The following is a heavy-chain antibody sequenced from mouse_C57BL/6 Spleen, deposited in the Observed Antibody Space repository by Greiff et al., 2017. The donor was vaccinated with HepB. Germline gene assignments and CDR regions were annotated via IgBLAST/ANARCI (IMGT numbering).Heavy chain of an antibody. CDR2: ISSGSSTI. D-gene: IGHD2-3*01. CDR1: GFTFSDYG. J-gene: IGHJ3*01. V-gene: IGHV5-17*01. Sequence: EVKLVESGGGLVKPGGSLKLSCAASGFTFSDYGMHWVRQAPEKGLEWVAYISSGSSTIYSADTVKGRFTISSDNAKNTLLLQMTSPRSEDTAMDYCARGDGGRWFAYWGQGTLVTVSA. CDR3: ARGDGGRWFAY.